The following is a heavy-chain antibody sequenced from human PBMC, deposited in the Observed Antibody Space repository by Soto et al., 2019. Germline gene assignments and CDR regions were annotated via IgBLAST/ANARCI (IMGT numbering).Heavy chain of an antibody. V-gene: IGHV3-23*01. Sequence: EVQLLESGGGLVQPGGSLRLSCAASGFSFSTYALSWVRQAPGKGLEWVSGIGGSGTSTYYADSVKGRFTISRDKSKNTLYLEMNSLRVEDTAVYYCATNIVGAGGWYYFDFWGQGTLVTVSS. CDR2: IGGSGTST. CDR1: GFSFSTYA. J-gene: IGHJ4*02. D-gene: IGHD1-26*01. CDR3: ATNIVGAGGWYYFDF.